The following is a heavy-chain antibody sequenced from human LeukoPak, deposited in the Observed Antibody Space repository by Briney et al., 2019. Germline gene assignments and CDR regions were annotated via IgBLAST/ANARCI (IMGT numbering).Heavy chain of an antibody. D-gene: IGHD1-26*01. CDR1: GGSISTYY. CDR2: IYYTGGT. J-gene: IGHJ4*02. Sequence: KSSETLSLTCTVSGGSISTYYWGWIRQSPEKGLEWIGSIYYTGGTHYSPSLKSRVTISVDTSKNQFSLKLSSVTAADTAVYYCARHGGTRIILIQVYYFDYWGQGTLVTVSS. V-gene: IGHV4-39*01. CDR3: ARHGGTRIILIQVYYFDY.